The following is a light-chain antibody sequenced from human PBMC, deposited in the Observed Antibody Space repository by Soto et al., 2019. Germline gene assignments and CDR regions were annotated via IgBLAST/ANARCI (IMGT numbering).Light chain of an antibody. J-gene: IGKJ5*01. CDR3: HQRSNWPPDT. CDR1: QSVSNNY. CDR2: GAS. V-gene: IGKV3D-20*02. Sequence: EIVLTQSPGTLSLSPGERATLSCRASQSVSNNYLAWYQQKPGQAPRLLIYGASNRATGIPDRFSGSGSETDFTLTISSLEPEDFAVYYCHQRSNWPPDTFGQGTRLEIK.